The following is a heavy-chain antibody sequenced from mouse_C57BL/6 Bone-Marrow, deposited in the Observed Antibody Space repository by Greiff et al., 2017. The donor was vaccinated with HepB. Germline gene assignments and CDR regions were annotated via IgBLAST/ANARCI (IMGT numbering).Heavy chain of an antibody. V-gene: IGHV1-74*01. Sequence: VQLQESGAELVKPGASVKVSCKASGYTFTSYWMHWVKQRPGQGLEWIGRIHPSDSDTNYNQKFKGKATLTVDKSSSTAYMQLSSLTSEDSAVYYCAIHYYGSSSYWYFDVWGTGTTVTVSS. J-gene: IGHJ1*03. CDR1: GYTFTSYW. D-gene: IGHD1-1*01. CDR2: IHPSDSDT. CDR3: AIHYYGSSSYWYFDV.